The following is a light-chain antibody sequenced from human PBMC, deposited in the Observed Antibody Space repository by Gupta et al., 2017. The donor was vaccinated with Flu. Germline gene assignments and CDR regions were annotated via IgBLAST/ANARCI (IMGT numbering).Light chain of an antibody. CDR2: GAS. J-gene: IGKJ2*01. Sequence: GPLSLSPGERATRSCRASQSVNNNLLTRHQVEPGQSLRLLIYGASGTATPIRDRFSGSGSGSXFTLTIXRLEPEAFAVYYCHEDSTSWYTFGXGTKLEIK. CDR3: HEDSTSWYT. CDR1: QSVNNNL. V-gene: IGKV3-20*01.